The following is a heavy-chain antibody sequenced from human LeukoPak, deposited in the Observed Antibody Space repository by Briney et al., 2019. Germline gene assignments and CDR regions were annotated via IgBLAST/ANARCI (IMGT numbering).Heavy chain of an antibody. Sequence: GGSLRLSCAASGFTFSSYGMHWVRQAPGKGLEWVAVIWYDGNNKYYADSVKGRFTISRDNSKNTLYLQMNSLRAEDTAVYYCVRDLRYCSSTSCYDPCFDYWGQGTLVTVSS. V-gene: IGHV3-33*01. D-gene: IGHD2-2*01. CDR3: VRDLRYCSSTSCYDPCFDY. CDR2: IWYDGNNK. CDR1: GFTFSSYG. J-gene: IGHJ4*02.